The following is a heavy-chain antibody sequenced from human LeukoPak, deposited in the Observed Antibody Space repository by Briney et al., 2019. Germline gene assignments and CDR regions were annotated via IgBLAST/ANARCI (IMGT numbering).Heavy chain of an antibody. J-gene: IGHJ4*02. CDR1: GFTVSSNY. V-gene: IGHV3-11*04. CDR2: ISSSGSTI. Sequence: GGSLRLSCAASGFTVSSNYMSWIRQAPGKGLEWVSYISSSGSTIYYADSVKGRFTISRDNAKNSLYLQMNSLRAEDTAVYYCARATYYYDSSGYSVCDYWGQGTLVTVSS. CDR3: ARATYYYDSSGYSVCDY. D-gene: IGHD3-22*01.